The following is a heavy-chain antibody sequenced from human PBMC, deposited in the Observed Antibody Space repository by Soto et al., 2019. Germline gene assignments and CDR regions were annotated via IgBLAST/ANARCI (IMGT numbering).Heavy chain of an antibody. CDR2: ISPYSGNT. CDR1: GYIFVNYG. Sequence: QVQLVQSGDEVRQPGSSVKVSCKASGYIFVNYGIAWVRQAPGQGLEWMGWISPYSGNTHYASKVQGRLIMTTATSTTTALMDMGSLTSDDTVVYYCAMVDNYVTLTPTDVWGQGTTVTVSS. D-gene: IGHD3-16*01. V-gene: IGHV1-18*01. J-gene: IGHJ6*02. CDR3: AMVDNYVTLTPTDV.